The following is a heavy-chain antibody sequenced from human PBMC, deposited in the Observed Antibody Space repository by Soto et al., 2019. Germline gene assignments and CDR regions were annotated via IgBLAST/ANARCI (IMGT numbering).Heavy chain of an antibody. Sequence: SVKVSCKTSGFTFSSSAVHWVRQARGHRLQWLGWFDVGSGNANYAQMLQERIGISRDMSISTAYLELSRLRSDDTAVYYCARGGSLWFGELSAYYYGMDVWGQGTTVTVSS. CDR2: FDVGSGNA. CDR3: ARGGSLWFGELSAYYYGMDV. D-gene: IGHD3-10*01. CDR1: GFTFSSSA. J-gene: IGHJ6*02. V-gene: IGHV1-58*01.